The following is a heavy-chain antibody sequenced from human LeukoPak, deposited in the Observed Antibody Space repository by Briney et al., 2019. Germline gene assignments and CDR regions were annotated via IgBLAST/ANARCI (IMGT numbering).Heavy chain of an antibody. CDR2: ISGSGGNT. J-gene: IGHJ4*02. D-gene: IGHD6-6*01. CDR3: AKAPRYSSSPY. V-gene: IGHV3-23*01. CDR1: GLTFSSYA. Sequence: GGSLRLSCAASGLTFSSYAMNWVRQAPGKGLEWVSAISGSGGNTYYADSVKGRFTISRDNSKNTLYLQMNGLRAEDTAVYYCAKAPRYSSSPYWGQGTLVTVSS.